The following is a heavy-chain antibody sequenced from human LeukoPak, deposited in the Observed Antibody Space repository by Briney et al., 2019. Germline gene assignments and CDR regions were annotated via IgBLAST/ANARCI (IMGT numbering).Heavy chain of an antibody. Sequence: GASVKVSCKASGHTFTSYDINWVRQATGQGLEWMGWMNPNSGNTGYAQKFQGRVTITRNTSISTAYMELSSLRSEDTAVYYCARGSDPEDYYYYMDVWGKGTTVTVSS. D-gene: IGHD1-14*01. J-gene: IGHJ6*03. V-gene: IGHV1-8*03. CDR3: ARGSDPEDYYYYMDV. CDR1: GHTFTSYD. CDR2: MNPNSGNT.